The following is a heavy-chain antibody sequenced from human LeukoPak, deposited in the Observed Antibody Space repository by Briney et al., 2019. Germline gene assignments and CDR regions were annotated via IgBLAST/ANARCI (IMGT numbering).Heavy chain of an antibody. CDR2: ISGSGDST. J-gene: IGHJ4*02. CDR3: AKDRSLGVVVTTNPQFDY. Sequence: GGSLRLSCAASGFTFSTYAMSWVRQAPGKGLEWVSTISGSGDSTYYADSVKGRFTISRDNSKSTLYLQMNSLRAEDTAVYYCAKDRSLGVVVTTNPQFDYWGQGTLVTVSS. D-gene: IGHD2-21*02. CDR1: GFTFSTYA. V-gene: IGHV3-23*01.